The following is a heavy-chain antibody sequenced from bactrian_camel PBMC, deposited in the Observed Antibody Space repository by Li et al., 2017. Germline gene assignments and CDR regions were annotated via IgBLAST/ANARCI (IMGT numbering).Heavy chain of an antibody. CDR1: GYLYSPYR. CDR3: AADEPLPGNFCYISGWEREAEYDS. Sequence: HVQLVESGGGSVQAGGSLRLSCAASGYLYSPYRMGWFRQTPGKEREGVASIYTEDGLTYVADSVKGRFSVSRDIAKSRLSLEMNNLKPEDTAMYYCAADEPLPGNFCYISGWEREAEYDSWGQGTQVTV. D-gene: IGHD5*01. V-gene: IGHV3S54*01. J-gene: IGHJ4*01. CDR2: IYTEDGLT.